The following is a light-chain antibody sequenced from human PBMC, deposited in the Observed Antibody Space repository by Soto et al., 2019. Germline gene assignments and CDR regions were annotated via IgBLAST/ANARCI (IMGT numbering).Light chain of an antibody. Sequence: AIQMTQSPSSLSASVGDRVTITCRASQGVRNDLGWYQQKPGKATKILIYTTSSLQSGVPSRFSGSGSGTDFTLTISSLQPEDFATYYCLQDYSFPLTFGQGTKLEIK. CDR2: TTS. CDR1: QGVRND. J-gene: IGKJ2*01. CDR3: LQDYSFPLT. V-gene: IGKV1-6*01.